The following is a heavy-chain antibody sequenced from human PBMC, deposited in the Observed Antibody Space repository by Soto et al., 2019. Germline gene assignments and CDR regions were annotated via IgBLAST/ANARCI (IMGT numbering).Heavy chain of an antibody. D-gene: IGHD1-1*01. V-gene: IGHV1-58*02. J-gene: IGHJ5*02. Sequence: QMQLVQSGPEVKRPGTSVRVPCKAFGFNFGTSSIQWMRQARGHRLEWIGWIVVGTGDTNYAQRFQERVTFTMDMSRKAAYMELSSMPSEDTAIYYCAADRAPTDPYTWVDPWGQGTLVAVSS. CDR2: IVVGTGDT. CDR1: GFNFGTSS. CDR3: AADRAPTDPYTWVDP.